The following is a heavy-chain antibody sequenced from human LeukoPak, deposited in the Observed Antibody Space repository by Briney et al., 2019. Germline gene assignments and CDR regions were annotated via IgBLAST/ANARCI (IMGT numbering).Heavy chain of an antibody. CDR2: INHSGST. D-gene: IGHD3-22*01. J-gene: IGHJ4*02. Sequence: SETLSLTCAVYGGSFSGYYWSWIRQPPGKGLEWIGEINHSGSTNYNPSLKSRVTISVDTSKNQFSLKLSSVTAADTAVYYCARASADHYYYDSSGYYALGYWGQGTLVTVSS. CDR3: ARASADHYYYDSSGYYALGY. CDR1: GGSFSGYY. V-gene: IGHV4-34*01.